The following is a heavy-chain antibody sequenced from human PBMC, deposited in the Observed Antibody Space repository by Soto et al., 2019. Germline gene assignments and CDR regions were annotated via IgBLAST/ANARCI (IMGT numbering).Heavy chain of an antibody. CDR3: ARDSASYSSSSGSYWYFDL. Sequence: EVQLVESGGGLVQPGGSLRLSCVASGFTFSSYSMNWVRQAAGKGLEWLSYISSGSATIYYADSVKGRFTISRDNVKNSLYLQMNSLRDDDTAVYYCARDSASYSSSSGSYWYFDLWGRGTLVTVSS. CDR1: GFTFSSYS. CDR2: ISSGSATI. J-gene: IGHJ2*01. V-gene: IGHV3-48*02. D-gene: IGHD6-6*01.